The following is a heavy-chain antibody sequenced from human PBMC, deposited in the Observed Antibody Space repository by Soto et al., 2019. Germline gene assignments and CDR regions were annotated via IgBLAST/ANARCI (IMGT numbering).Heavy chain of an antibody. CDR2: IIAYNGNT. J-gene: IGHJ5*02. CDR3: ARDRYLGYKLLLGSWFDP. Sequence: GASVKVSCTASWYTFTSYGISWVRQSPVQGLEWMGLIIAYNGNTNYAQKLQGRVTMTTDTSTSTAYMELRSLRSDDTDVYYCARDRYLGYKLLLGSWFDPWGQGTLDTAPQ. CDR1: WYTFTSYG. V-gene: IGHV1-18*04. D-gene: IGHD2-2*01.